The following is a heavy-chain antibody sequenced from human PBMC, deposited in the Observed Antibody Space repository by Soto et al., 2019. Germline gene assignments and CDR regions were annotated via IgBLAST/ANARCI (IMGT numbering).Heavy chain of an antibody. CDR3: ARGSDVAARQLIDV. D-gene: IGHD6-6*01. J-gene: IGHJ5*02. CDR1: GYTFTSYY. CDR2: INPSGGDT. V-gene: IGHV1-46*01. Sequence: QVHLVQSGAEVKKPGASVKVSCKASGYTFTSYYVHWVRQAPGQGLEWMGLINPSGGDTFYAQKFQGRVTMTRDTSTSAVYLGLSNLRSEDTAMYFCARGSDVAARQLIDVWGQGTLVTVSS.